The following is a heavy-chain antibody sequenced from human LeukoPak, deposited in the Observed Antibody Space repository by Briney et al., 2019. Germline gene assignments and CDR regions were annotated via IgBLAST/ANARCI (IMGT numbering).Heavy chain of an antibody. CDR1: GYTFTSYA. CDR2: INAGNGNT. J-gene: IGHJ4*02. Sequence: ASVKVSCKASGYTFTSYAMHWVRQAPGQRPEWMGWINAGNGNTKYPQKFQGRVTITRDTSASTAYMELSSLRSEDTAVYYCARADILTGAFDYWGQGTLVTVSS. D-gene: IGHD3-9*01. V-gene: IGHV1-3*01. CDR3: ARADILTGAFDY.